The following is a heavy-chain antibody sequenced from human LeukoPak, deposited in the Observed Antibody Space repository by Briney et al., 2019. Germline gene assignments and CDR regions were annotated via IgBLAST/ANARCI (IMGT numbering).Heavy chain of an antibody. CDR2: ISRNSGSI. V-gene: IGHV3-9*01. CDR1: GFTFDDYA. J-gene: IGHJ5*02. Sequence: GGSLRLSCAASGFTFDDYAMHWVRQAPGKGLEWVSGISRNSGSIGYADSVKGRFTISRDNAKNSLYLQMNSLRAEDTALYYCAKGAGGSGSYHKGGNWFDPWGQGTLVTVSS. CDR3: AKGAGGSGSYHKGGNWFDP. D-gene: IGHD3-10*01.